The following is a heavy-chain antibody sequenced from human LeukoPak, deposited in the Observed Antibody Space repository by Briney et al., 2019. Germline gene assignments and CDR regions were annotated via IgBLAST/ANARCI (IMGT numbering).Heavy chain of an antibody. CDR3: ARASMIVRRGYYGMDV. D-gene: IGHD3-22*01. CDR2: IIPILGIA. J-gene: IGHJ6*02. Sequence: ASVKVSCRASGGTFSSYAISWVRQAPGQGLEWMGRIIPILGIANYAQKFQGRVTITADKSTSTAYMELSSLRSEDTAVYYCARASMIVRRGYYGMDVWGQGTTVTVSS. V-gene: IGHV1-69*04. CDR1: GGTFSSYA.